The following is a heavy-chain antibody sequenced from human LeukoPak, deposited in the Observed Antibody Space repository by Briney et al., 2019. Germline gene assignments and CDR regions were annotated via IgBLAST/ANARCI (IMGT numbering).Heavy chain of an antibody. CDR2: IIPIFGTA. CDR1: GGTFSSYA. V-gene: IGHV1-69*05. CDR3: ARGYDSWSGYYTGLGDAFDI. J-gene: IGHJ3*02. D-gene: IGHD3-3*01. Sequence: SVKVSCKASGGTFSSYAISWVRQAPGQGLEWMGGIIPIFGTANYAQKFQGRVTITTDESTSTAYMELSSLRSEDTAVYYCARGYDSWSGYYTGLGDAFDIWGQGTMVTVSS.